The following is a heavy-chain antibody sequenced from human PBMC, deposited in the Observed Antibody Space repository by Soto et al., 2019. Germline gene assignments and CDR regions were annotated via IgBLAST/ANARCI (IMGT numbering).Heavy chain of an antibody. CDR2: MSRTGDNT. V-gene: IGHV3-23*01. CDR1: GFTFSIYA. CDR3: AKDQSNSNPLYYFHY. D-gene: IGHD2-2*02. Sequence: GGSLRLSCAASGFTFSIYAMTWVRQSPGKGLEWVSSMSRTGDNTYYADSVKGRFTISRDNSKNTLYLQMNSLRAEDTAIYYCAKDQSNSNPLYYFHYWGQGTLVTVSS. J-gene: IGHJ1*01.